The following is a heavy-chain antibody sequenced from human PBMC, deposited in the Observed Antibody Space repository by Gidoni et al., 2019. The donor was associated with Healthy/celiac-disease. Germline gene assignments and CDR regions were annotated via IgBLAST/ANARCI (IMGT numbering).Heavy chain of an antibody. Sequence: QVQLVQSGAEVKKPGAAVKVSGKASGYTFTSTGISWVRQAPGQGLEWMGWISAYNGNTNSAQKLQGRVTMPTDTSTSTAYMELRSLRSDDTAVYYCARDYGKMVYAISSPRFDYWGQGTLVTVSS. CDR2: ISAYNGNT. D-gene: IGHD2-8*01. CDR3: ARDYGKMVYAISSPRFDY. V-gene: IGHV1-18*01. J-gene: IGHJ4*02. CDR1: GYTFTSTG.